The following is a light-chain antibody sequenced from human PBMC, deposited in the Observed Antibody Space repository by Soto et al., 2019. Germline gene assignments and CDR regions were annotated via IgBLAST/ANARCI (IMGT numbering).Light chain of an antibody. V-gene: IGKV3-15*01. CDR3: QQGHNWPLT. J-gene: IGKJ2*01. CDR1: QSISTE. Sequence: EIVMTQSPATLSFSPGERATLSCRASQSISTELAWYHQKPGQPPRLLIYSAPTRATGVPARFTGRGSGSEFTLTISGLQSEDFAVYYCQQGHNWPLTFGQGTRLEI. CDR2: SAP.